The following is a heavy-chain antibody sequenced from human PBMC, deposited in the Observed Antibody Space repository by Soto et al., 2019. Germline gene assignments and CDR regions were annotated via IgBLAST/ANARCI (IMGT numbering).Heavy chain of an antibody. Sequence: QVVLLQSGAEVKEPGSSVRLSCQVSGSTFNNFAFSWVRQAPGQGPEWLGGIVVMSNAADYSQRFQDRVTITADTSTSTLYMELGSLTFDDTAVYYCARAIKRWEVNYYFDYWGQGNPGNRLL. J-gene: IGHJ4*02. CDR2: IVVMSNAA. CDR3: ARAIKRWEVNYYFDY. CDR1: GSTFNNFA. D-gene: IGHD1-26*01. V-gene: IGHV1-69*06.